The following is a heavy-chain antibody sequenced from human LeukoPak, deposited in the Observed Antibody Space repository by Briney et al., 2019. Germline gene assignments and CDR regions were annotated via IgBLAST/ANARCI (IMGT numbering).Heavy chain of an antibody. CDR3: ARRDGSLYYYYYYMDV. V-gene: IGHV4-34*01. Sequence: SETLSLTCAVYGGSFSGYYWSWIRQPPGKGLEWIGEINHSGSTNYNPSLKSRVTISVDTSKNQFSLKLSSVTAADTAVYYCARRDGSLYYYYYYMDVWGKGTTVTISS. D-gene: IGHD2-21*01. CDR1: GGSFSGYY. J-gene: IGHJ6*03. CDR2: INHSGST.